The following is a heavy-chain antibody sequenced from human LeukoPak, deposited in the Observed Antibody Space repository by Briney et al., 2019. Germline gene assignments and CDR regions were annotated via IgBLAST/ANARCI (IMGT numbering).Heavy chain of an antibody. CDR3: ARDGQEVSGYSSSWYNWFDP. J-gene: IGHJ5*02. Sequence: AASVKVSCKASGGTFSSYAISWVRQAPGQGLEWMGGIIPIFGTANYAQKFQGRVTITTDESTSTAYMELSSLRSEDTAVYYCARDGQEVSGYSSSWYNWFDPWGQGTLVTVSS. CDR1: GGTFSSYA. CDR2: IIPIFGTA. V-gene: IGHV1-69*05. D-gene: IGHD6-13*01.